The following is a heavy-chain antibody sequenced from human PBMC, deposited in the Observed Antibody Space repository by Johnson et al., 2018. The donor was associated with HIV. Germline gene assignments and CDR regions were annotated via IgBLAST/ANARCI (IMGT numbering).Heavy chain of an antibody. V-gene: IGHV3-11*04. CDR3: ARGDGYRRAFDI. CDR1: GVTFSDYY. D-gene: IGHD1-1*01. J-gene: IGHJ3*02. Sequence: QVQLVESGGGLVQPGGSLRLSCAASGVTFSDYYMSWIRQAPGKGLEWISYISSGGSTKYYVDSVKGRFSISRDNAKNSLDLQMNSLRAEDTAVYYCARGDGYRRAFDIWGQGTMVTVSS. CDR2: ISSGGSTK.